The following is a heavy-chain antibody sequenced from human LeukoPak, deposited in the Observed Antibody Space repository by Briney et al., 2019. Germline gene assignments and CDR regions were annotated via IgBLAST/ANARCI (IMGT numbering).Heavy chain of an antibody. CDR2: INWSGGST. CDR1: GFAFDEHG. V-gene: IGHV3-20*04. D-gene: IGHD2-2*01. J-gene: IGHJ4*02. CDR3: ARAPITSPFYFDY. Sequence: GGSLRLSCTASGFAFDEHGMSGVRQVPGKGLEWVSGINWSGGSTGYADPLRGRFTISRDNAKNSLYLQMDSLRAEDTALYYCARAPITSPFYFDYWGQGTLVTVSS.